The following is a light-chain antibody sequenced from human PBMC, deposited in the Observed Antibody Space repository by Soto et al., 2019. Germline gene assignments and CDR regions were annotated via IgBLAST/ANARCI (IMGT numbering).Light chain of an antibody. CDR2: GAS. V-gene: IGKV3-15*01. CDR1: QSVSSN. CDR3: QQCNNWTLK. Sequence: EIVMTQSPATLSVSPGERATLSCRASQSVSSNLAWYQQKPGQAPRLLIYGASTRATGIPARFSGSGSGTEFTLTISSLQSEDFAVYYCQQCNNWTLKCGGGTKVDIK. J-gene: IGKJ4*02.